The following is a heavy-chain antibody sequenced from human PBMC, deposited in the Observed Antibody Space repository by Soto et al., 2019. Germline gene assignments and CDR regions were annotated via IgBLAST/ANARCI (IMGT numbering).Heavy chain of an antibody. V-gene: IGHV3-11*06. CDR1: GFTFSDYY. CDR2: ISSSSSYT. CDR3: ARGLIRLRLGGLYNGAFDY. D-gene: IGHD5-12*01. J-gene: IGHJ4*02. Sequence: GGSLRLSCAASGFTFSDYYMSWIRQAPGKGLEWVSYISSSSSYTNYADSVKGRFTISRDNAKNSLYLQMNSLRAEDTAVYYCARGLIRLRLGGLYNGAFDYWGQGTLVTVSS.